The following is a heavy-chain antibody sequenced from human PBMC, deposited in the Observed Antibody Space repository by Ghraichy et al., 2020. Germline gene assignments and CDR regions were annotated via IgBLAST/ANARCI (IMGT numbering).Heavy chain of an antibody. V-gene: IGHV3-66*01. CDR3: TRAAGITGTTSQENYGMDV. CDR2: IYSAGST. CDR1: GFTVYSNY. D-gene: IGHD1-7*01. J-gene: IGHJ6*02. Sequence: GESLNISCAASGFTVYSNYMSWVRQAPGKGLEWVSVIYSAGSTYYADSVKGRFTSSRDITKNTVYLQMNSLRVEDTALYYCTRAAGITGTTSQENYGMDVWGQGTMVTVSS.